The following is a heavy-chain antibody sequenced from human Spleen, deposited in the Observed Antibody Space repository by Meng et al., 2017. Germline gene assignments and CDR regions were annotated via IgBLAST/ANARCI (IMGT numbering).Heavy chain of an antibody. D-gene: IGHD3-22*01. J-gene: IGHJ4*02. V-gene: IGHV3-48*03. CDR2: INSNGDIT. CDR3: ARDGSYFDSSGPQPEF. Sequence: GESLKIPCEASGFTVSSFEMNWVRQAPGKGLEWISYINSNGDITYYADSVRGRFTISRDNAKNSLYLHMNSLRVDDTALYYCARDGSYFDSSGPQPEFWGQGTLVTVSS. CDR1: GFTVSSFE.